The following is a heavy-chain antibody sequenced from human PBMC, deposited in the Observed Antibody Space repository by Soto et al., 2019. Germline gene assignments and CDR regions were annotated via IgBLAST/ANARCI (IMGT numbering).Heavy chain of an antibody. V-gene: IGHV3-74*01. CDR3: ARGGLEPCDY. Sequence: EVQLVESGGGLVQPGGSMRRSCEASGFNLGSYWLHWVRQAPGKGLVCVSRINDYGTTITYAESVEGRFTISRDDAKSDVYLQMNNLSAEDTAVYYCARGGLEPCDYRCQGARVSVSS. CDR2: INDYGTTI. J-gene: IGHJ4*02. CDR1: GFNLGSYW. D-gene: IGHD4-17*01.